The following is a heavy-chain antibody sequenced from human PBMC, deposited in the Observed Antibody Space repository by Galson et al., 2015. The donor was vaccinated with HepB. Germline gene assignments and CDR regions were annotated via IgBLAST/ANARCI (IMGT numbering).Heavy chain of an antibody. CDR3: ARAVRNFDWHIYYYGMDV. Sequence: CAISGDSVSSNSAAWNWIRQSPSRGLEWLGRTYYRSKWYNDYAVSVKSRITINPDTSKNQFSLKLSSVTAADTAVYYCARAVRNFDWHIYYYGMDVWGQGTTVTVSS. CDR1: GDSVSSNSAA. CDR2: TYYRSKWYN. V-gene: IGHV6-1*01. D-gene: IGHD3-9*01. J-gene: IGHJ6*02.